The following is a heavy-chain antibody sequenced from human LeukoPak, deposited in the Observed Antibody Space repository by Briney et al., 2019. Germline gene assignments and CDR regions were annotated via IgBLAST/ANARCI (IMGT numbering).Heavy chain of an antibody. D-gene: IGHD3-16*01. CDR1: GFPFSNFA. CDR3: AKDGSWGDYYFYFYIDV. V-gene: IGHV3-23*01. J-gene: IGHJ6*03. Sequence: GGSLRLSCAASGFPFSNFAMSWVRQAPGKGLEWISGISASGHYTYTADSLKGRFTISRDNSKNTLYLQMNSLRAEDTALYYCAKDGSWGDYYFYFYIDVWGKGTTVTVSS. CDR2: ISASGHYT.